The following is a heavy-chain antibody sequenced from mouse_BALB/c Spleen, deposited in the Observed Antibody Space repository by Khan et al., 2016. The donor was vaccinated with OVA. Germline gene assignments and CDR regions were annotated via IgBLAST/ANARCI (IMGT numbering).Heavy chain of an antibody. CDR2: ISRRSSTI. Sequence: EVELVESGGGLVQPGGSRKLSCVASGFTFSSFGMHWVRQAPAQGLEWVAYISRRSSTIYYAATLKGRFTISRDTPKHILFLQMTSLRPEDTALSYCARSRVRAWCCDVWGAGTTVTVSS. CDR1: GFTFSSFG. CDR3: ARSRVRAWCCDV. D-gene: IGHD3-3*01. V-gene: IGHV5-17*02. J-gene: IGHJ1*01.